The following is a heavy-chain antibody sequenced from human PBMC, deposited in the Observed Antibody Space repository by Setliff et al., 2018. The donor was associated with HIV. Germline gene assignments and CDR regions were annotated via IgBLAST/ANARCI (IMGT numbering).Heavy chain of an antibody. J-gene: IGHJ6*03. CDR2: ISSSSSAM. D-gene: IGHD2-15*01. CDR1: GFTFSDHY. V-gene: IGHV3-48*01. CDR3: ARGSGGSREYYYYMDV. Sequence: GGSLRLSCAVSGFTFSDHYMDWVRQAPGKGLEWVSNISSSSSAMYYADSVKGRFTISRDNAKNSLYLQMNSLRAEDTAVYYCARGSGGSREYYYYMDVWGKGTTVTVSS.